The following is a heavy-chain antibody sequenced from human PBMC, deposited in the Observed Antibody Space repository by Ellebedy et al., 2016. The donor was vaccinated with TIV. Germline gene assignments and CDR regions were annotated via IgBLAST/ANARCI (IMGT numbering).Heavy chain of an antibody. V-gene: IGHV1-46*04. J-gene: IGHJ4*02. D-gene: IGHD6-19*01. Sequence: AASVKVSCKASGYTYTSYCMHWVRQAPGQGLEWMGIINPSVGSTTYAQKLQGRVTMTRDTSTSTVYMELSSLRSEDTAVYYCARARSSGWLHTPDYWGQGTLVTVSS. CDR1: GYTYTSYC. CDR3: ARARSSGWLHTPDY. CDR2: INPSVGST.